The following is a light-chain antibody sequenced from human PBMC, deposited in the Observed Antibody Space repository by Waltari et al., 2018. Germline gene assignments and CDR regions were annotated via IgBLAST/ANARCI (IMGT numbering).Light chain of an antibody. CDR3: QTGGHGTWV. CDR1: SGPRSNV. Sequence: QLVLTQSPSASASLGASVKLTCTLSSGPRSNVIARLQQQSEKGPRYLMKVNSDGSHSTGDEIPDRFSGSSSGAARYLTISSLQSEDEADYYCQTGGHGTWVFGGGTKLTVL. J-gene: IGLJ3*02. V-gene: IGLV4-69*01. CDR2: VNSDGSH.